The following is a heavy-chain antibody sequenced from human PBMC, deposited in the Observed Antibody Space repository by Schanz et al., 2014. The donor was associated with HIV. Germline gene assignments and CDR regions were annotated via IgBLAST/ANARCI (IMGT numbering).Heavy chain of an antibody. CDR3: ARDNEGPRTSDFFYYYALDV. D-gene: IGHD1-7*01. V-gene: IGHV1-2*02. CDR1: GYTFTGFH. CDR2: INPNNGAT. Sequence: QVQLVQSGAEVQKPGASVNVSCTASGYTFTGFHIHWVRQAPGQGLVWMGWINPNNGATKFAEKFQGRVTMTRDTSISTAYMELRRLRFDDTAVYFCARDNEGPRTSDFFYYYALDVWGQGTTVTVSS. J-gene: IGHJ6*02.